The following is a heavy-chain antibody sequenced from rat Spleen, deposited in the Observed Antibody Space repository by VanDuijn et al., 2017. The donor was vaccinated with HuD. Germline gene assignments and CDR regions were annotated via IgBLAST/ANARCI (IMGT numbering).Heavy chain of an antibody. CDR1: GHSITSNY. D-gene: IGHD1-1*01. V-gene: IGHV3-1*01. CDR2: ITYSGST. CDR3: ARSVVTGGMDA. Sequence: EVQLQESGPGLVKPSQSLSLTCSVTGHSITSNYWGWIRKFPGNKMEWIGHITYSGSTSYNPSLKSRISITRDTSQNQFFLQLNYVTTEDTVTYYCARSVVTGGMDAWGQGASVTVSS. J-gene: IGHJ4*01.